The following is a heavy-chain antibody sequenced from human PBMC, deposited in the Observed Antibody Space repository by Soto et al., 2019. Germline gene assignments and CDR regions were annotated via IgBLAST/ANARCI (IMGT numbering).Heavy chain of an antibody. CDR2: ISASGEKP. D-gene: IGHD6-19*01. CDR3: AKLEWLEFGGDY. V-gene: IGHV3-23*01. CDR1: GFAFSDYP. Sequence: EVHLLESGGGVVQPGKSLKISCATSGFAFSDYPMTWVRQPPGQGLEWVSGISASGEKPYYADSVKGRFTISRDNSKNTLSLPMNSLRVEDTSIYYCAKLEWLEFGGDYWGQGTLVTVS. J-gene: IGHJ4*02.